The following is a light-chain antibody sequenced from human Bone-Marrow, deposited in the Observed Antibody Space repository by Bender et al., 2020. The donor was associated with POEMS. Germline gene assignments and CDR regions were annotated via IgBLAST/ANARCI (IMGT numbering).Light chain of an antibody. V-gene: IGLV6-57*04. CDR3: QSYNSRNQV. CDR2: QDD. J-gene: IGLJ2*01. Sequence: NFLLTQPHSVSESPGKTVTISCTRSSGSIASANVQWYQQRPGSAPTLLIYQDDKRSSGVPDRFSGSIDRSSDSASLTISGLQTEDEADYYCQSYNSRNQVYGGGTKLTVL. CDR1: SGSIASAN.